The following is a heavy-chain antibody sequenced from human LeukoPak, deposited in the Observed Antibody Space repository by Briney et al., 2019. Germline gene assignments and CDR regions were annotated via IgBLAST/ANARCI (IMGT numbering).Heavy chain of an antibody. J-gene: IGHJ4*02. CDR2: INPAGTET. Sequence: GGSLRLSCAASGFSFSAYWMTWVRQAPGTGLEWVANINPAGTETYYVDPVKGRFTISRDNAKNLPYLQMNSLRAEDTAVYYCARFGYVAAVDLWGQGTLVTVSS. CDR3: ARFGYVAAVDL. CDR1: GFSFSAYW. D-gene: IGHD2-15*01. V-gene: IGHV3-7*01.